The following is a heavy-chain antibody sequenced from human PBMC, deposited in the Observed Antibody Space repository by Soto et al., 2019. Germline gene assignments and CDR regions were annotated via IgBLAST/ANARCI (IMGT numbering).Heavy chain of an antibody. CDR2: INAGNGNT. J-gene: IGHJ4*02. V-gene: IGHV1-3*01. D-gene: IGHD3-9*01. CDR1: GYTFASYA. CDR3: AVCLGYFDPPGRGFDY. Sequence: GASVKVSCKASGYTFASYAMHWVRQAPGQRLEWMGWINAGNGNTKYSQKFQGRVTITRDTSASTAYMELSSLRSEDTAVYYCAVCLGYFDPPGRGFDYWGQGTLVTVSS.